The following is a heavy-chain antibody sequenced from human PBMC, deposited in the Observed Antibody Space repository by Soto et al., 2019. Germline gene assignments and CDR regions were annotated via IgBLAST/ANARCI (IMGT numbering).Heavy chain of an antibody. J-gene: IGHJ6*03. D-gene: IGHD6-19*01. V-gene: IGHV3-74*01. CDR1: GFTFSSYC. Sequence: PGGPLRLSCAASGFTFSSYCMHWVRQAPGKGQVWVAGIYSDGSSKSYADTVKGRFTISRDNSKKTLYLQMNSLRAEDTAVYYCARDGERYSSGWTPYYYYYYYMDVWGKGTTVTVSS. CDR2: IYSDGSSK. CDR3: ARDGERYSSGWTPYYYYYYYMDV.